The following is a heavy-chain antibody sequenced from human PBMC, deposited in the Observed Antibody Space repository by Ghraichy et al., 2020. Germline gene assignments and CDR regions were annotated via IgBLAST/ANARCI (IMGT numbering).Heavy chain of an antibody. V-gene: IGHV3-53*01. CDR3: AGPGGGINYYNYYLMYV. CDR1: GFTVSSNY. J-gene: IGHJ6*02. CDR2: IYGGGSA. D-gene: IGHD2-15*01. Sequence: GGSLRLSCAASGFTVSSNYMSWVRQAPGKGLEWVSLIYGGGSAFYSDSVKGRFTISRDDSKNTLYLQMNSLRAEDTAVYYCAGPGGGINYYNYYLMYVWGQGTPVPVSS.